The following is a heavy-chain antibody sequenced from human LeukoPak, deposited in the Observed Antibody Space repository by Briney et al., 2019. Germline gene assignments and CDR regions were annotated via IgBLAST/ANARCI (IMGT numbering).Heavy chain of an antibody. CDR3: ARESDYCSGGSCYLGAFDI. J-gene: IGHJ3*02. D-gene: IGHD2-15*01. V-gene: IGHV1-69*04. Sequence: ASVKVSCKASGGTFSSYTISWVRQAPGQGLEWMGRIIPILGIANYAQKFQGRVTITADKSTSPAYMELSSLRSEDTDVYYCARESDYCSGGSCYLGAFDIWGQGTMVTVSS. CDR1: GGTFSSYT. CDR2: IIPILGIA.